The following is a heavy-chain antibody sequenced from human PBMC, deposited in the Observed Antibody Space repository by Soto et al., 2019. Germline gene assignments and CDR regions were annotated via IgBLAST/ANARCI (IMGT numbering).Heavy chain of an antibody. D-gene: IGHD5-12*01. J-gene: IGHJ4*02. CDR3: TTGRGGSAYVPGAY. CDR1: GFSFTSAW. Sequence: EVQLVESGGGLVKPGGSLRLSCAASGFSFTSAWMNWVRQIPGKGLEWVGRIKTNIDGGATDYSAPVKGRFTISRDDATDTVYLQMNSLKTEDTAVYYCTTGRGGSAYVPGAYWGQGALVTVSS. CDR2: IKTNIDGGAT. V-gene: IGHV3-15*07.